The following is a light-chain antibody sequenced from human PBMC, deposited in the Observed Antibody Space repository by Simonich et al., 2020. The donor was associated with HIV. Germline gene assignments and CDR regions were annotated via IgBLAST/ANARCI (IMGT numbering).Light chain of an antibody. CDR3: QQYNGYPWT. CDR1: QSISSW. CDR2: KAS. V-gene: IGKV1-5*03. J-gene: IGKJ1*01. Sequence: DIQMTQSPSTLSASVGDRVTITCRASQSISSWLAWYRQKPGKAPKLLIYKASSLESGVPSRFSGSGSGTEFTLTISSLQPDDFATYYCQQYNGYPWTFGQGTKVEIK.